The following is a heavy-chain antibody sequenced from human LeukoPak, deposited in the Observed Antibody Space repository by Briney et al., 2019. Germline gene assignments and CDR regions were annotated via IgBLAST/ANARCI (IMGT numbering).Heavy chain of an antibody. V-gene: IGHV4-4*07. J-gene: IGHJ4*02. CDR1: GGSISSYY. CDR3: ARATTIFDKYYFDY. CDR2: IYSSGST. Sequence: SETLSLTCTVSGGSISSYYWSWIRQPAGQGLEWIGRIYSSGSTNYNPSLKSRVTMSVDTSKNQFSLKLSSVTAADTAVYYCARATTIFDKYYFDYWGQGTLVTVSS. D-gene: IGHD3-9*01.